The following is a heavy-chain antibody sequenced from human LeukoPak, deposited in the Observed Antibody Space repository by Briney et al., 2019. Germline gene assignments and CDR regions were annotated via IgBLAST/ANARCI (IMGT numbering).Heavy chain of an antibody. D-gene: IGHD3-3*01. J-gene: IGHJ6*02. CDR1: GFTFSNAW. CDR3: TTDQGIGPYYDFWSGYYARGPDV. CDR2: IKSKTDGGTT. Sequence: PGRSLRLSCAASGFTFSNAWMSWVRQAPGKGLEWVGRIKSKTDGGTTDYAAPVKGRFTISRDDSKNTLYLQMNSLKTEDTAVYYCTTDQGIGPYYDFWSGYYARGPDVWGQGTTVTVSS. V-gene: IGHV3-15*01.